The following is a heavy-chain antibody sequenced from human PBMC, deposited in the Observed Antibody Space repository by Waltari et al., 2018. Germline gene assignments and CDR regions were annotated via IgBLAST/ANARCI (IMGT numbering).Heavy chain of an antibody. V-gene: IGHV3-23*01. J-gene: IGHJ5*02. D-gene: IGHD6-13*01. CDR2: ISGSGGST. CDR1: GLPFISYA. CDR3: AKDLRIAAAGTRFDP. Sequence: EVQLLESGGGLVQPGGSLRLSCAASGLPFISYAMSWFRQAPGKGLEWVSAISGSGGSTYYADSVKGRFTISRDNSKNTLYLQMNSLRAEDTAVYYCAKDLRIAAAGTRFDPWGQGTLVTVSS.